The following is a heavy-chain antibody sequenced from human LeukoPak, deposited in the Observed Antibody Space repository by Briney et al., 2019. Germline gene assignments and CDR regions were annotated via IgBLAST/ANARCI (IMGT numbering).Heavy chain of an antibody. CDR2: ISGSGGST. Sequence: PGGSLRLSCTASGFTFGDYAMSWFRQAPGKGLEWVSAISGSGGSTYYADSVKGRFTISRDNSKNTLYLQMNSLRAEDTAVYYCAKGGLRLGELSFPFDYWGQGTLVTVSS. J-gene: IGHJ4*02. CDR3: AKGGLRLGELSFPFDY. D-gene: IGHD3-16*02. V-gene: IGHV3-23*01. CDR1: GFTFGDYA.